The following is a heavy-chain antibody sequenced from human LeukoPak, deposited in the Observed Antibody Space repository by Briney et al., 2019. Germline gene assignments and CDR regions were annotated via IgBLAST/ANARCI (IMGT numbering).Heavy chain of an antibody. CDR2: VFFGGQT. J-gene: IGHJ4*02. CDR1: GDPVWSYY. D-gene: IGHD5-24*01. CDR3: ARGAYADRTGYNLDS. V-gene: IGHV4-59*02. Sequence: SETLSLTCSVSGDPVWSYYWTWVRQPPEKGLEWIGYVFFGGQTNYNPSVKSRVTISLDASRSQFSLNLTSVTAADSAVYYCARGAYADRTGYNLDSWGQGTLVFVSS.